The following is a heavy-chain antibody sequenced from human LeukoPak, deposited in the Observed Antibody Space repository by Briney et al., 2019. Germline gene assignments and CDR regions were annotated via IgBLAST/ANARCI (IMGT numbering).Heavy chain of an antibody. CDR2: ISSSGNYI. CDR1: GFTLSGYT. D-gene: IGHD4-17*01. CDR3: ARAFLSYADLDY. Sequence: GSLRLSCAASGFTLSGYTLNWVRQAPGKGLEWVSSISSSGNYIYYADSVKGRFTISRDNAKSSLYLQMNNLRAEDTAIYYCARAFLSYADLDYWGQGTLVIVSS. J-gene: IGHJ4*02. V-gene: IGHV3-21*01.